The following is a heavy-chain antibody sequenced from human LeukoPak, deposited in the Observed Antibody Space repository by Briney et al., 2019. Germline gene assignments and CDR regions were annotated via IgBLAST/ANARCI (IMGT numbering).Heavy chain of an antibody. J-gene: IGHJ4*02. D-gene: IGHD3-22*01. CDR3: AKDKALTYYYDSSGYYYDFDY. V-gene: IGHV3-23*01. CDR2: ISGSGGST. Sequence: GGSLRLSCAASGFTFSSYGMSWVRQAPGKGLEWVSAISGSGGSTYYADSVKGRFTISRDNSKNTLYLQMNSLRAEDTAVYYCAKDKALTYYYDSSGYYYDFDYWGQGTLVTVSS. CDR1: GFTFSSYG.